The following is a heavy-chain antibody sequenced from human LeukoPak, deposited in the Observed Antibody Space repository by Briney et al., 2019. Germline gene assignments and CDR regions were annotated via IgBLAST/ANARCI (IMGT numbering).Heavy chain of an antibody. CDR3: AKTGGPWD. Sequence: PGGSMRLSCAASVFTVDSSFMTWVRQAPWKGLEWVSVIFSDGTTYYTGSVKGRFSISRDNSKNTLYLQLNSLRVEDTALYYCAKTGGPWDWGQGTLVTVSS. J-gene: IGHJ4*02. V-gene: IGHV3-53*01. CDR2: IFSDGTT. CDR1: VFTVDSSF. D-gene: IGHD7-27*01.